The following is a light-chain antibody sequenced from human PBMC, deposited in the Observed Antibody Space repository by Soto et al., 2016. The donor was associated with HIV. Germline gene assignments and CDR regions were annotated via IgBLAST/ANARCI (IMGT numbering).Light chain of an antibody. J-gene: IGKJ1*01. CDR3: QQYNSYPRT. Sequence: DIQMTQSPSSLSASVGDRVTITCRASQAIRNALGWYQQKPGKAPKRLIHATSSLQSGVPSRFSGSGSGTEFTLTISSLQPEDFATYYCQQYNSYPRTFGQGTKVEIK. CDR2: ATS. CDR1: QAIRNA. V-gene: IGKV1-17*01.